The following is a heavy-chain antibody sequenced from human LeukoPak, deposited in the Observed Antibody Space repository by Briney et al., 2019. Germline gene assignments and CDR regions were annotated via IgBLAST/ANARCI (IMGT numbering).Heavy chain of an antibody. CDR1: GGSISGSY. J-gene: IGHJ2*01. Sequence: SETLSLTCTVSGGSISGSYWNWIRQPPGKGLEWIGYIYYSGSTNYNPSLKSRVTISVDTSKKEFSLKLSSVTAADTAVYYCARDPVDQPYWFFDLWGRGTLVTVSS. CDR2: IYYSGST. V-gene: IGHV4-59*01. D-gene: IGHD2-2*01. CDR3: ARDPVDQPYWFFDL.